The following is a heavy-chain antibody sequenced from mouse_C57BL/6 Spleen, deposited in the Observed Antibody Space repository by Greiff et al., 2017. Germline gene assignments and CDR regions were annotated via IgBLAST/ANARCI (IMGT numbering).Heavy chain of an antibody. V-gene: IGHV1-80*01. D-gene: IGHD3-1*01. CDR2: IYPGDGDT. CDR3: ARSPLTREFAY. J-gene: IGHJ3*01. Sequence: QVQLQQSGAELVKPGASVKISCTASGYAFSSYWVNWVKQRPGKGLEWIGQIYPGDGDTNYNGKFKGKATRTADKSSNTAYMQLSSLTSEDAAVYVCARSPLTREFAYWGQGTLVTVSA. CDR1: GYAFSSYW.